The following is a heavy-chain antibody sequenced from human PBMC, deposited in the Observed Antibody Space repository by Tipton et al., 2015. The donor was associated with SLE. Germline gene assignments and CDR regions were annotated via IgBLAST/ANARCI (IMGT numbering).Heavy chain of an antibody. Sequence: SLRLSCAASGFTFSSYAMTWVRQTSGKGLEYIASINDGGHSTYYADSVKGRFTISRDNSKNTLYLQMNSLRAEDTAVYYCAKDPIFGVAWYFDLWGRGTLVTVSS. J-gene: IGHJ2*01. CDR1: GFTFSSYA. CDR2: INDGGHST. CDR3: AKDPIFGVAWYFDL. D-gene: IGHD3-3*01. V-gene: IGHV3-23*01.